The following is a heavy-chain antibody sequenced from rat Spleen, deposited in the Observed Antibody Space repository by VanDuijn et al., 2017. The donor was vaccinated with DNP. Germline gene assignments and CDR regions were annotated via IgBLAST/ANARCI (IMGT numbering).Heavy chain of an antibody. CDR1: GFTFNNHW. Sequence: VQLVESGGDLVQPGRSLKLSCVASGFTFNNHWMTWIRQVPGKGLEWVASITSSGDITYYPESVKGRFTISRDNAEGTLYLQLDSLRSEDTATYYCARPDYWGQGVMVTVSS. J-gene: IGHJ2*01. V-gene: IGHV5-31*01. CDR2: ITSSGDIT. CDR3: ARPDY.